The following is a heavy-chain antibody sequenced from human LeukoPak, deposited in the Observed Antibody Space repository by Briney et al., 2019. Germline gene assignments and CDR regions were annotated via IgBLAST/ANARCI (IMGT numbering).Heavy chain of an antibody. Sequence: GGSLRLSCAASGFTVSTNYMNWVRQAPGKGLEWVSVVYYGGSTYYADSVKGRFTISRDNSKNTLYLQMNSLRAEDTAVYYCASPGYCSGSICYSGYFQHWGQGTLVTVSS. CDR3: ASPGYCSGSICYSGYFQH. CDR1: GFTVSTNY. J-gene: IGHJ1*01. CDR2: VYYGGST. V-gene: IGHV3-53*01. D-gene: IGHD2-15*01.